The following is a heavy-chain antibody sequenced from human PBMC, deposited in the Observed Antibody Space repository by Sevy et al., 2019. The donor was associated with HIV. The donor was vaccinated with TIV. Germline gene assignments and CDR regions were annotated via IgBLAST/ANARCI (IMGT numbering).Heavy chain of an antibody. CDR2: ISAYNGNT. CDR3: ASGTEGYCSSTSCYGMDV. CDR1: GYTFTSYG. Sequence: ASVKVSCKASGYTFTSYGISWVRQAPGQGLEWMGWISAYNGNTNYAQKLQGRVTMTTDTSTGTAYMELRSLRSDDTAVYYCASGTEGYCSSTSCYGMDVWGQGTTVTVSS. J-gene: IGHJ6*02. D-gene: IGHD2-2*01. V-gene: IGHV1-18*01.